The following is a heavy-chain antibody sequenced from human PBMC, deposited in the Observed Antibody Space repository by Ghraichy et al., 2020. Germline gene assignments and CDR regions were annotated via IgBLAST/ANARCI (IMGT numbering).Heavy chain of an antibody. D-gene: IGHD3-3*01. V-gene: IGHV3-49*04. J-gene: IGHJ6*02. CDR3: TRDPPITIFGVAYYYGMDV. CDR2: IRSKTYGGTT. CDR1: GFTFGDYA. Sequence: GESLNISCTASGFTFGDYAMSWVRQAPGKGLEWVGFIRSKTYGGTTEYAASVKGRFTISRDDSKNVAYLQMNSLKTEDTALYYCTRDPPITIFGVAYYYGMDVWGQGTTVTVSS.